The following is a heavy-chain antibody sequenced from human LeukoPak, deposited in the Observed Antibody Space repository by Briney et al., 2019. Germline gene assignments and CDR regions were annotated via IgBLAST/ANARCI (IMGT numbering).Heavy chain of an antibody. J-gene: IGHJ4*02. D-gene: IGHD5-18*01. V-gene: IGHV3-48*03. CDR2: ISSSGSTI. CDR1: GFTFSSYE. CDR3: ARHLSGVTGYTYGRGIDY. Sequence: GGSLRLSCAASGFTFSSYEMNWARQAPGKGLEWVSYISSSGSTIYYADSVKGRFTISRDNAKTSLYLQMISLRAEDTAVYYCARHLSGVTGYTYGRGIDYWGQGTLVTVSS.